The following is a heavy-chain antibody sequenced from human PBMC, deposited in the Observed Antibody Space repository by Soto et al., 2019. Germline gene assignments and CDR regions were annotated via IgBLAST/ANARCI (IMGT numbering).Heavy chain of an antibody. CDR1: GFTFSSYV. J-gene: IGHJ4*02. CDR3: AKVRSSSWYYFDY. CDR2: ISGSGGST. Sequence: GGSLRLSCAASGFTFSSYVMSWVRQAPGKGLEWVSAISGSGGSTYYADSVKGRFTISRDNSKNTLYLQMNSLSAEDTVVYYCAKVRSSSWYYFDYWGQGTPVTVSA. D-gene: IGHD6-13*01. V-gene: IGHV3-23*01.